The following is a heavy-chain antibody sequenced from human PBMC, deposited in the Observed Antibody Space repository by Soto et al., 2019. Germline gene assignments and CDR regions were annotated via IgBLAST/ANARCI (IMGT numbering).Heavy chain of an antibody. CDR3: IGSFPF. CDR2: IRSQPYGGTT. CDR1: GFPFANFL. V-gene: IGHV3-49*03. Sequence: EVYLVESGGGLVEPGRSLRLSCTGSGFPFANFLMSWFRQAPGKGLEWVGFIRSQPYGGTTQYAASVRGRFTISRDDSKGIAHLQMNSLESEDSGVYYCIGSFPFWGQGTLVTVSS. D-gene: IGHD3-10*01. J-gene: IGHJ1*01.